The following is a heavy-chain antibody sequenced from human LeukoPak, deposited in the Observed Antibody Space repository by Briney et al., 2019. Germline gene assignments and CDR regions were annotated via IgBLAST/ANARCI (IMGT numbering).Heavy chain of an antibody. Sequence: GESLKISCRGSGYRFTTYWIGWVRQMPGKGLEWMGIIYPGDSDTRYTPSFQGQVTMSADKSINTAYLQWSSLKASDTGKYYCARRQGCSSTSCPPDYWGQGTLVTVSP. V-gene: IGHV5-51*01. CDR3: ARRQGCSSTSCPPDY. D-gene: IGHD2-2*01. J-gene: IGHJ4*02. CDR1: GYRFTTYW. CDR2: IYPGDSDT.